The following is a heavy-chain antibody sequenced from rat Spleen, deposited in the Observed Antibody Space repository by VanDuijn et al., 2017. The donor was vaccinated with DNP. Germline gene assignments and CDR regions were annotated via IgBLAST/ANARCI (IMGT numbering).Heavy chain of an antibody. CDR2: LSFDGTTS. D-gene: IGHD1-6*01. Sequence: EVQLVESGGGLVQPGRSLKLSCAASGITFRDYYMAWVRPAPTRGLEWVASLSFDGTTSYYLESVKGRFTISRANAENTVYLQMNSLRFDDTATYYCAKDPEYYGFQGYFDYWGQGVMVTVSS. CDR3: AKDPEYYGFQGYFDY. V-gene: IGHV5-22*01. J-gene: IGHJ2*01. CDR1: GITFRDYY.